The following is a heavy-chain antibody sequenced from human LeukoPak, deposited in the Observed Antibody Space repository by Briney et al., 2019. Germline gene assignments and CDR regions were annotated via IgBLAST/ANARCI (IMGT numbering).Heavy chain of an antibody. Sequence: PSETLSLTCTVSGGSISSSSYYWGWIRQPPGKGLEWTGSIYYSGSTYYNPSLKSRVTISVDTSKNQFSLKLSSVTAADTAVYYCARHQGYYGSGSYYYFDYWGQGTLVTVSS. CDR1: GGSISSSSYY. CDR3: ARHQGYYGSGSYYYFDY. D-gene: IGHD3-10*01. V-gene: IGHV4-39*01. J-gene: IGHJ4*02. CDR2: IYYSGST.